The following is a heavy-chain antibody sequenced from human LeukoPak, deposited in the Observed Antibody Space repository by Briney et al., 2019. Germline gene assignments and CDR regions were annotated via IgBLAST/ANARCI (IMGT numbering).Heavy chain of an antibody. CDR3: ARHIPPPYYDILTGYSLFDY. Sequence: PSETLSLTCTVSGGSISSSSYYWGWIRPPPGKGLEWLGSIYYSGSTYYNPSLKSRVTISVDTSRNQFSLKLSSVTAADTAVYYCARHIPPPYYDILTGYSLFDYWGQGTLVTVSS. D-gene: IGHD3-9*01. V-gene: IGHV4-39*01. CDR2: IYYSGST. CDR1: GGSISSSSYY. J-gene: IGHJ4*02.